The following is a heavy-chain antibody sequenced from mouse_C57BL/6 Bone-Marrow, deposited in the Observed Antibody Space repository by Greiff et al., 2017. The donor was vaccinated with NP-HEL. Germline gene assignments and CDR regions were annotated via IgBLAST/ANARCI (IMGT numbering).Heavy chain of an antibody. CDR3: AREGYYYGSRDYYAMDY. J-gene: IGHJ4*01. CDR2: ISDGGSYT. D-gene: IGHD1-1*01. V-gene: IGHV5-4*01. CDR1: GFTFSSYA. Sequence: EVMLVESGGGLVKPGGSLKLSCAASGFTFSSYAMSWVRQTPEKRLEWVATISDGGSYTYYPDNVKGRFTISRDNAKNNLYLQMSHLKSEDTAMYYCAREGYYYGSRDYYAMDYWGQGTSVTVSS.